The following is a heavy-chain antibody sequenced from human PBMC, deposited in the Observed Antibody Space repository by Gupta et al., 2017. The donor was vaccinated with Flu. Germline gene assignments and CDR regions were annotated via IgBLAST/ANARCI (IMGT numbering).Heavy chain of an antibody. CDR2: ISSDGTQK. Sequence: RQAPGKGLEWVALISSDGTQKEYVDSVKGRCIGARDNSQNTVYLQMNSLTSEDAAVYHCAKDEYCSSSGGFPPYRHYIMDVWDTGTTVTVSS. V-gene: IGHV3-30*18. CDR3: AKDEYCSSSGGFPPYRHYIMDV. J-gene: IGHJ6*03. D-gene: IGHD2-2*01.